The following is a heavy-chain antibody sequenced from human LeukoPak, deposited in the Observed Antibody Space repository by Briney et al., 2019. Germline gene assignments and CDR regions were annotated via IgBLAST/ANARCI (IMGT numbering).Heavy chain of an antibody. J-gene: IGHJ6*02. CDR3: ARRYQLLFNAMDV. CDR1: GYTFTGYY. Sequence: ASVKVSCKASGYTFTGYYIHWVRQAPGQGLEWMGWINPNSGDTNSAQQFQGRVTMTRDTSISTAYMELSRLTSDDTAVYYCARRYQLLFNAMDVWGQGTTVTVSS. CDR2: INPNSGDT. D-gene: IGHD2-2*01. V-gene: IGHV1-2*02.